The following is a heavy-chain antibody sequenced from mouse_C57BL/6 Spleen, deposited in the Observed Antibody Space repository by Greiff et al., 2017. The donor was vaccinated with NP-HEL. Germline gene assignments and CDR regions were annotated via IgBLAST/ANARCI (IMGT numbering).Heavy chain of an antibody. V-gene: IGHV1-42*01. J-gene: IGHJ1*03. CDR1: GYSFTGYY. CDR2: INPSTGGT. CDR3: ARWDSGSSYGYFDV. Sequence: VQLQQSGPELVKPGASVKISCKASGYSFTGYYMNWVKQSPEKSLEWIGEINPSTGGTTYNQKFKAKATLTVDKSSSTAYMQLKSLTSEDSAVYYCARWDSGSSYGYFDVWGTGTTVTVSS. D-gene: IGHD1-1*01.